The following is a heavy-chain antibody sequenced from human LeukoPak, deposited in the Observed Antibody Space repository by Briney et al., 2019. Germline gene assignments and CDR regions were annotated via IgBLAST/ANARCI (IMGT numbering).Heavy chain of an antibody. CDR3: ARTGIVGATSAFDI. CDR2: IYYSGST. J-gene: IGHJ3*02. CDR1: GGSINSYY. Sequence: PSETLPLTCTVSGGSINSYYWSWIRQHPGKGLEWIGYIYYSGSTYYNPSLKSRVTISVDTSKNQFSLKLSSVTAADTAVYYCARTGIVGATSAFDIWGQGTMVTVSS. V-gene: IGHV4-59*06. D-gene: IGHD1-26*01.